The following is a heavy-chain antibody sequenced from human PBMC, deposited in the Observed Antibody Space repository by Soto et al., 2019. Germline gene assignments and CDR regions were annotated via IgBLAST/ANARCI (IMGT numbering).Heavy chain of an antibody. Sequence: QVQLVQSGAEVKKPGASVKVSCKASGYTFASYGISWVRQAPGQGLEWMGWISAYNGNTNYAQKLQGRVTMPTDTFTRTAYMEVSSLRSDDTAVYYCAREGTCSSTSCPTYFSFGMDVWGQGTTVTVSS. V-gene: IGHV1-18*01. CDR2: ISAYNGNT. D-gene: IGHD2-2*01. CDR1: GYTFASYG. J-gene: IGHJ6*02. CDR3: AREGTCSSTSCPTYFSFGMDV.